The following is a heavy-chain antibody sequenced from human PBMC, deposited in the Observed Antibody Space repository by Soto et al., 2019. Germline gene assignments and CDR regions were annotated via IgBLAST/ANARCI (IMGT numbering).Heavy chain of an antibody. D-gene: IGHD4-17*01. V-gene: IGHV2-26*01. CDR2: IFSNDEK. J-gene: IGHJ6*02. CDR1: GFSLSNVKMG. Sequence: QVTLKESGPVLVKPTETLTLTCTVSGFSLSNVKMGVSWIRQPPGKALEWLAHIFSNDEKSYNTSLKSRFTISKDTSKSQVVLTMTNMDPVDTATYFCARRLPDYLAYGMDVWGQGTTVSVAS. CDR3: ARRLPDYLAYGMDV.